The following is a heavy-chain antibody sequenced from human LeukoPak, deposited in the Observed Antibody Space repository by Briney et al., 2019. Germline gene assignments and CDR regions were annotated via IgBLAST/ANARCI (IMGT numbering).Heavy chain of an antibody. V-gene: IGHV4-39*07. CDR3: ARAPYSSGWSNWFDP. D-gene: IGHD6-19*01. Sequence: SETLSLTCTVSGGSISSSGYYWGWIRQPPGKGLEWIVSIHYSGSTYYNPSLKSRVTISVDTSKNQFSLKLSSVTAADTAVYYCARAPYSSGWSNWFDPWGQGTLVTVSS. CDR1: GGSISSSGYY. CDR2: IHYSGST. J-gene: IGHJ5*02.